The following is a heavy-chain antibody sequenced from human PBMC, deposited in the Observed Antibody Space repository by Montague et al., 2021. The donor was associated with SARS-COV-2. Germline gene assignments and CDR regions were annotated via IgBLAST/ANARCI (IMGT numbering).Heavy chain of an antibody. Sequence: ETLSLTCTVSGDSMTYFYWSWIRQTPEKGLEWIGYIFYRGTTKYNPSLESRVTITADTSKDQFYLKLNSVTAADAAVYYCARGATRTFDYWGQGTRVTVSS. V-gene: IGHV4-59*01. CDR2: IFYRGTT. J-gene: IGHJ4*02. CDR1: GDSMTYFY. CDR3: ARGATRTFDY. D-gene: IGHD1-1*01.